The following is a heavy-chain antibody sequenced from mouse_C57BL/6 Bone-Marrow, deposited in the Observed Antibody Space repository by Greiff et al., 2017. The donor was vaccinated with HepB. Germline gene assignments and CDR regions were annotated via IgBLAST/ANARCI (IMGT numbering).Heavy chain of an antibody. J-gene: IGHJ3*01. D-gene: IGHD2-4*01. Sequence: QVQLKQSGAELARPGASVNLSCKASGYTFTSYGISWVKQRTGQGLEWIGEIYPRSGNTYYNEKFKGKATLTADKSSSTAYMELRSLTSEDSAVYFCARSSIYYDYSWFAYWGQGTLVTVSA. V-gene: IGHV1-81*01. CDR1: GYTFTSYG. CDR2: IYPRSGNT. CDR3: ARSSIYYDYSWFAY.